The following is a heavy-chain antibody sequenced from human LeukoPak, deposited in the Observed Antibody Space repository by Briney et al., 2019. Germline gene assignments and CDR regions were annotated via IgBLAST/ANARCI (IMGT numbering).Heavy chain of an antibody. D-gene: IGHD4-17*01. CDR2: ISAYNGNT. CDR3: ARDYGDDYGDYVTPGY. Sequence: ASVKVSCKASGYTFTSYGISWVRQAPGQGLEWMGWISAYNGNTNYAQKLQGRVTMTTDTSTSTACMELRSLRSDDTAVYYCARDYGDDYGDYVTPGYWGQGTLVTVSS. V-gene: IGHV1-18*01. J-gene: IGHJ4*02. CDR1: GYTFTSYG.